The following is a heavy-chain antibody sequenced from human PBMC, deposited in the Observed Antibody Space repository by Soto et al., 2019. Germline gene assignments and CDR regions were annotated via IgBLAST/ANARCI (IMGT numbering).Heavy chain of an antibody. D-gene: IGHD2-15*01. Sequence: GGSLRLSCAASGFTFSSYSMNWVRQAPGKGLEWVSSISSSSSYIYYADSVKGRFTISRDNAKNSLYLQMNSLRAEDTAVYYCASAVVVVAATRDYWGQGTLVTVSS. CDR1: GFTFSSYS. J-gene: IGHJ4*02. CDR3: ASAVVVVAATRDY. V-gene: IGHV3-21*01. CDR2: ISSSSSYI.